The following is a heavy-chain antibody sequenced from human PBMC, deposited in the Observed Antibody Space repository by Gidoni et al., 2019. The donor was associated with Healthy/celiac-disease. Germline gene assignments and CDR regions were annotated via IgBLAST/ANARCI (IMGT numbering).Heavy chain of an antibody. Sequence: QLHLQESCPGLVKLSETLSLPCTVTGGSISSSSYYWGWLRQPPGKGLEWIGSIYYSGSTYYNPSLKSRVTISVDTSKNQFSLKLSSVTAADTAVYYCASEYSSSFSYWGQGTLVTVSS. CDR1: GGSISSSSYY. V-gene: IGHV4-39*07. CDR2: IYYSGST. D-gene: IGHD6-13*01. J-gene: IGHJ4*02. CDR3: ASEYSSSFSY.